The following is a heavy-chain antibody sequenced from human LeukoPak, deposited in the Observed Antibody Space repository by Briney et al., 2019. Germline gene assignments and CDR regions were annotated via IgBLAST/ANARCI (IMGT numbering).Heavy chain of an antibody. Sequence: SETRSLTCAVSGGSISSYYWSWIRQPPGKGLEWIGYIYYSGSTNYNPSLKSRVTISVDTSKNQFSLKLSSVTAADTAVYYCARDPWFGSGGGYWGQGTLVTVSS. V-gene: IGHV4-59*01. J-gene: IGHJ4*02. D-gene: IGHD3-10*01. CDR1: GGSISSYY. CDR3: ARDPWFGSGGGY. CDR2: IYYSGST.